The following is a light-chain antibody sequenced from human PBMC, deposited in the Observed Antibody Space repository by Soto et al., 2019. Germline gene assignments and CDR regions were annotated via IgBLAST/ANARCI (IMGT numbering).Light chain of an antibody. Sequence: EIVMTQSPATLSVSPGERVTLSCRASQSVSSNLAWYQQKPGQTPRLLIYDASTGATGIPARFSGSGSGTEFTLTISSLQSEDFAVYYSQQYNNWPRTFGQGTKVEIK. CDR3: QQYNNWPRT. J-gene: IGKJ1*01. CDR1: QSVSSN. V-gene: IGKV3-15*01. CDR2: DAS.